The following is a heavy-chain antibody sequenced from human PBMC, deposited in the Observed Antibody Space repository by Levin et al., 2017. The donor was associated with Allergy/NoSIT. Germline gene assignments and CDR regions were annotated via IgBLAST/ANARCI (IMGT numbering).Heavy chain of an antibody. J-gene: IGHJ4*02. CDR3: ARAEVARSSGWNQDYFDY. CDR2: IWYDGSNK. Sequence: PGGSLRLSCAASGFTFSSYGMHWVRQAPGKGLEWVAVIWYDGSNKYYADSVKGRFTISRDNSKNTLYLQMNSLRAEDTAVYYCARAEVARSSGWNQDYFDYWGQGTLVTVSS. V-gene: IGHV3-33*01. D-gene: IGHD6-19*01. CDR1: GFTFSSYG.